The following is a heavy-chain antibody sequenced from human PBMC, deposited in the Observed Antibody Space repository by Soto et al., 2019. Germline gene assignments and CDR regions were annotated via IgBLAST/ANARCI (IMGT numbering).Heavy chain of an antibody. CDR1: GFTFSSYA. V-gene: IGHV3-23*01. Sequence: EVQLLESGGGLVQPGGSLRLSCAASGFTFSSYAMSWVRQAPGKGLEWVSAISGSGGSTYYADSVKGRFTISRDNSKNTLYLQMNSQRAEDTAVYYCAKDGRAYSSSWYVGYFDLWGRGTLVTVSS. D-gene: IGHD6-13*01. CDR3: AKDGRAYSSSWYVGYFDL. CDR2: ISGSGGST. J-gene: IGHJ2*01.